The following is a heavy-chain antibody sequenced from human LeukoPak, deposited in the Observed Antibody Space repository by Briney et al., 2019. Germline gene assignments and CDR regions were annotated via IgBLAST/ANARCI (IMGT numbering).Heavy chain of an antibody. J-gene: IGHJ4*02. V-gene: IGHV3-23*01. CDR2: ISGSGGST. D-gene: IGHD1-26*01. CDR1: GFTFSSYA. CDR3: AKDRPMGTIGGATLLDY. Sequence: GGSLRLSCAASGFTFSSYAMSWVRQAPGKWLEWVSAISGSGGSTYYADSVKGRFTISRDNSKNTLYLQMNSLRAEDTAVYYCAKDRPMGTIGGATLLDYWGQGTLVTVSS.